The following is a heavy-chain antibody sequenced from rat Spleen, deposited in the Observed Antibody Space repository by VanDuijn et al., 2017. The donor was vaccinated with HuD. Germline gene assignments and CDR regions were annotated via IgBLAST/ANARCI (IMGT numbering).Heavy chain of an antibody. V-gene: IGHV3-1*01. CDR3: ARQDNYVGFAY. Sequence: EVQLQASGPGLVRPSQSLSLTCSVTGYSITSNYWGWIRKFPGNKMEWVGYISYSGSSGYNPSLKSRISITRDTSKNQFFLQLNSVTTEDTATYYCARQDNYVGFAYWGQGVMVTVSS. CDR1: GYSITSNY. CDR2: ISYSGSS. D-gene: IGHD1-10*01. J-gene: IGHJ2*01.